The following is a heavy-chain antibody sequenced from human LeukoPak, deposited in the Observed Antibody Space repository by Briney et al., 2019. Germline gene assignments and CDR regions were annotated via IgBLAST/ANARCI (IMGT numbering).Heavy chain of an antibody. V-gene: IGHV1-18*01. J-gene: IGHJ3*02. D-gene: IGHD3-22*01. CDR1: GYTFTSYG. CDR3: ASSTLTDYYDSSGYHAFDI. CDR2: ISAYNGNT. Sequence: ASVKVSCKASGYTFTSYGISWVRQAPGQGLEWMGWISAYNGNTNYAQKLQGRATMTTDTSTSTAYMELRSLRSDDTAVYYCASSTLTDYYDSSGYHAFDIWGQGTMVTVSS.